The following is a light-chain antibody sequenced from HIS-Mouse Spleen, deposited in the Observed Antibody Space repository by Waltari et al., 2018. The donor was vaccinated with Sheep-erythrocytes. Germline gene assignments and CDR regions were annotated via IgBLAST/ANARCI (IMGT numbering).Light chain of an antibody. CDR2: DVS. CDR1: SSDVGGYNY. J-gene: IGLJ1*01. CDR3: CSYAGSYNHV. Sequence: QSALTQPRSVSGSPGPSVPLSCTGTSSDVGGYNYVSWYQQHPGKAPKLMIYDVSKRPSGVPDRFSGSKSGNTASLTISGLQAEDEADYYCCSYAGSYNHVFATGTKVTVL. V-gene: IGLV2-11*01.